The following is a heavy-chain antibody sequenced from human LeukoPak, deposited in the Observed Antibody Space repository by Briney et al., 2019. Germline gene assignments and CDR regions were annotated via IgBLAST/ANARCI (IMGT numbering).Heavy chain of an antibody. CDR3: AKDLYGYVSNWFDP. Sequence: PGGSLRLSCAASGFTFSSYAMSWVRQAPGKGLERVSAISGSGGSTYYADSVKGRFTISRDNSKNTLYLQMNSLRAEDTAVYYCAKDLYGYVSNWFDPWGQGTLVTVSS. D-gene: IGHD5-12*01. V-gene: IGHV3-23*01. J-gene: IGHJ5*02. CDR1: GFTFSSYA. CDR2: ISGSGGST.